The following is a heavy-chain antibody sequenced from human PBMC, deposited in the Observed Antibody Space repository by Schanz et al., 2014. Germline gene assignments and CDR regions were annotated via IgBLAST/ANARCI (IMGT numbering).Heavy chain of an antibody. CDR2: ISPSSGGT. Sequence: QVQLVQSGGEVKTPGASVKVSCKASGYTFTNHYLHWVRQAPGQGLEWMGRISPSSGGTNYAQKFQGRVTMTTDTSTSTVYMELRSLTSDDSAVYYCARDRDQWDGNYLDYWGQGTLVTVSS. J-gene: IGHJ4*02. CDR3: ARDRDQWDGNYLDY. V-gene: IGHV1-2*06. D-gene: IGHD1-26*01. CDR1: GYTFTNHY.